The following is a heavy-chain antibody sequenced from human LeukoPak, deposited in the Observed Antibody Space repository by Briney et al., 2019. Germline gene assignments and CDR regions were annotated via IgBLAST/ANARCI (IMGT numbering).Heavy chain of an antibody. CDR1: GGSISSSNW. CDR3: ARVQLIVVVPAAMHRWFDP. Sequence: SGTLSLTCAVSGGSISSSNWWSWVRQPPGKGLEWIGEIYHSGSTNYNPSLRSRDTISVDKSKNQFSLKLSSVTAADTAVYYCARVQLIVVVPAAMHRWFDPWGQGTLVTVSS. V-gene: IGHV4-4*02. CDR2: IYHSGST. J-gene: IGHJ5*02. D-gene: IGHD2-2*01.